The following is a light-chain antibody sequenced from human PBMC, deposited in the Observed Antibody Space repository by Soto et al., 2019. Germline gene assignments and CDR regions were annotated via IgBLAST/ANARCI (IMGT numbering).Light chain of an antibody. CDR2: DAS. J-gene: IGKJ1*01. CDR3: QQYNSYST. Sequence: IRMTQSPSSFSASTGDRVTITCRASQGISSWLAWYQQKPGKAPKLLIYDASSLESGVPSRFSGSGSGTEFTLTISSLQPDDFATYYCQQYNSYSTFGQGTKVDIK. V-gene: IGKV1-5*01. CDR1: QGISSW.